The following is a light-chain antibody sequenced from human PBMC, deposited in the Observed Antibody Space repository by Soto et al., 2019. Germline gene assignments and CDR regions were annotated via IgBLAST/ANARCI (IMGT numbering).Light chain of an antibody. CDR3: QQYGSSGT. CDR2: GAS. J-gene: IGKJ1*01. Sequence: EIVLTQSPGTLSLSPGDRATLSCRASQSVSRSYLGWYQQKPGQAPRLLMYGASSRATGIPDRFSGSGSGTDFTLTISRLEPEDFAVYYCQQYGSSGTFGQGTKV. V-gene: IGKV3-20*01. CDR1: QSVSRSY.